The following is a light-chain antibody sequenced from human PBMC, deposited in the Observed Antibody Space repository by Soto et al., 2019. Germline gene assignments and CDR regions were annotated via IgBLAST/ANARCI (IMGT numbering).Light chain of an antibody. CDR3: QVFDGNTDDVI. V-gene: IGLV3-21*02. J-gene: IGLJ7*01. CDR1: IGSKT. Sequence: YELTQAPSVSVAPGQTARITCGDIGSKTVHWYQQKPGQAPVLVVYDDSDRPSGIPDRFSGSNSGNTATLTITTVEAGDEAAYFCQVFDGNTDDVIFGGGTQLTVL. CDR2: DDS.